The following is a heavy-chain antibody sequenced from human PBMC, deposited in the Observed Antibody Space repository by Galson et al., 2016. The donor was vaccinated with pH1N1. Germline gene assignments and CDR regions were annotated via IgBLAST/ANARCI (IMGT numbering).Heavy chain of an antibody. CDR1: GASISNSNYY. CDR3: ARLWYGEYIDY. Sequence: ETLSLTCTVSGASISNSNYYWGWIRQPPGKGLEWIANIYYSGITYYDASLKSRVTISVDTSKRQFSLKLNSVIAADTAVYYCARLWYGEYIDYWGQGTRVTVSS. V-gene: IGHV4-39*01. J-gene: IGHJ4*02. D-gene: IGHD3-10*01. CDR2: IYYSGIT.